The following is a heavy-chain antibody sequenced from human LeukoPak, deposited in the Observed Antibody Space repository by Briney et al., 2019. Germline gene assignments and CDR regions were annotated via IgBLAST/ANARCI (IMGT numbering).Heavy chain of an antibody. CDR1: GYIFISYG. CDR3: DREGGVGPTAPPDYDSYQMDV. Sequence: ASVKVSCKASGYIFISYGIAWVRQAPGQGLEWVGWIRPYTIKTNYAQSLPGRLTTTTVTSSRSAYVELRSLSSGDTEVHYCDREGGVGPTAPPDYDSYQMDVWGKGTKVTVSS. D-gene: IGHD1-26*01. V-gene: IGHV1-18*01. J-gene: IGHJ6*03. CDR2: IRPYTIKT.